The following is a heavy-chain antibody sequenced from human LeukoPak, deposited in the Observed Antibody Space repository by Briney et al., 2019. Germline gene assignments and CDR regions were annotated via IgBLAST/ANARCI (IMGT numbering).Heavy chain of an antibody. CDR3: AKEAISGLYYFDY. CDR1: GCTFSSYA. Sequence: PGGSLRLSCAASGCTFSSYAVSWVRQAPGKGLEWVSVISGSGGSTYYADSVKGRFTISRDNSKNTLYLQMNSLRAEDTAVYYCAKEAISGLYYFDYWGQGTLVTVSS. V-gene: IGHV3-23*01. CDR2: ISGSGGST. D-gene: IGHD2-15*01. J-gene: IGHJ4*02.